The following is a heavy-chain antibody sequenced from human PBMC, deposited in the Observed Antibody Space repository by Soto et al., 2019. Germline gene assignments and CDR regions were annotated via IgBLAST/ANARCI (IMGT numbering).Heavy chain of an antibody. J-gene: IGHJ4*02. CDR3: ASVVYYYDSSGFLAPYYFDY. CDR2: IIPIFGTA. V-gene: IGHV1-69*13. CDR1: GGTFSSYA. D-gene: IGHD3-22*01. Sequence: ASVKVSCKASGGTFSSYAISLVRQAPGQGLEWMGGIIPIFGTANYAQKFQGRVTITADESTSTAYMELSSLRSEDTAVYYCASVVYYYDSSGFLAPYYFDYWGQGTLVTVSS.